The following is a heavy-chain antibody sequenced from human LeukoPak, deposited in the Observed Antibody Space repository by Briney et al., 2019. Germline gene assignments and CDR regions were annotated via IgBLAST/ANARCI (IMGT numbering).Heavy chain of an antibody. J-gene: IGHJ6*03. CDR1: GGSISSSSYY. CDR2: IFHSGNT. CDR3: ARAQTGYSYYMDV. V-gene: IGHV4-39*07. Sequence: SETLSLTCTVSGGSISSSSYYWGWIRQPPGKGLEWIGSIFHSGNTEYNPSLESRVTISVDTSKNQFSLELSSATAADTAVYYCARAQTGYSYYMDVWGKGTTVTVSS.